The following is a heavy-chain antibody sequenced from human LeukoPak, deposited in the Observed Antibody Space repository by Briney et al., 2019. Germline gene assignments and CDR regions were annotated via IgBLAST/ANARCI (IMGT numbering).Heavy chain of an antibody. CDR3: ATLESAAAGNRWFDP. J-gene: IGHJ5*02. V-gene: IGHV4-39*07. Sequence: SETLSLTCTVSGGSISSGRHYWGWLRQPPGKGLEWIGSIHYSGSTYYSPSLKSRVTISVATSKNQFSLTLSSMTAADTAVFYCATLESAAAGNRWFDPWGQGILVTVSS. D-gene: IGHD6-13*01. CDR1: GGSISSGRHY. CDR2: IHYSGST.